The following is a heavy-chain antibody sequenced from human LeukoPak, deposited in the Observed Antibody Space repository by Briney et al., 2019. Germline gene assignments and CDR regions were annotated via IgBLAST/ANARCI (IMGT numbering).Heavy chain of an antibody. CDR2: ISSSSSYI. J-gene: IGHJ3*01. Sequence: PGGSLRLSCAVSGFIFNDYWMAWVRQAPGKGLEWVSSISSSSSYISYADSVKGRFTISRDNAKNSLYLQMNSLRAEDTAVYYCARALPAAVWGQGTMVTVSS. D-gene: IGHD2-2*01. V-gene: IGHV3-21*01. CDR1: GFIFNDYW. CDR3: ARALPAAV.